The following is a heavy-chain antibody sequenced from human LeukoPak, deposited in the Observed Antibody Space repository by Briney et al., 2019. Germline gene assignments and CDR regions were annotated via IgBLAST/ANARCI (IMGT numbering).Heavy chain of an antibody. CDR3: ARGRSGYSSSCLGY. Sequence: GGSLRLSCAASGFNFRTYWMYWVRQAPGKGLEWVSGINWNGGSTGYADSVKGRFTISRDNAKNSLYLQMNSLRAEDTAVYYCARGRSGYSSSCLGYWGQGTLVTVSS. CDR1: GFNFRTYW. J-gene: IGHJ4*02. V-gene: IGHV3-20*04. CDR2: INWNGGST. D-gene: IGHD6-13*01.